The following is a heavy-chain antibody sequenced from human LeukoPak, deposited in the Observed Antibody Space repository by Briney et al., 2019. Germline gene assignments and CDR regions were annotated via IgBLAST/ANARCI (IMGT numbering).Heavy chain of an antibody. D-gene: IGHD3-9*01. Sequence: SVKVSCKASGGTFSSCAISWVRQAPGQGLEWMGRIIPIFGTANYAQKFQGRVTITTDESTSTAYMELSSLRSEDTAVYYCARSKGERYFHLVPAFDIWGQGTMVTVSS. CDR1: GGTFSSCA. V-gene: IGHV1-69*05. CDR2: IIPIFGTA. CDR3: ARSKGERYFHLVPAFDI. J-gene: IGHJ3*02.